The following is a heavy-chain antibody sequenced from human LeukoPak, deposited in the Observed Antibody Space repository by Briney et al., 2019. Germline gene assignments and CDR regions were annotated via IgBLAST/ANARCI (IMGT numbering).Heavy chain of an antibody. J-gene: IGHJ4*02. V-gene: IGHV4-39*01. CDR3: AKVNAAAAGTPLD. D-gene: IGHD6-13*01. CDR1: GGSISSSSYY. CDR2: IYYSGST. Sequence: PSETLSLTCTVSGGSISSSSYYWGWIRQPPGKGLEWIGNIYYSGSTYYNPSLKSRVTISADTSKSQFSLKLSSVTASDTAVYYCAKVNAAAAGTPLDWGQGTLVT.